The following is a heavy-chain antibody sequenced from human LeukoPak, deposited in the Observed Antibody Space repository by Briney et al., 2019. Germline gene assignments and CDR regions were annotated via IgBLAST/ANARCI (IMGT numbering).Heavy chain of an antibody. V-gene: IGHV3-73*01. CDR1: GFTFSGSA. Sequence: GGSLRLSCAASGFTFSGSAMHWVRQASGKGLEWVGRIRSKANSYATAYAASVKGRFTISRDDSKNTAYLQMNSLKTEDTAVYYCARDLDSYVFDYWGQGTLATVSS. D-gene: IGHD5-18*01. CDR2: IRSKANSYAT. CDR3: ARDLDSYVFDY. J-gene: IGHJ4*02.